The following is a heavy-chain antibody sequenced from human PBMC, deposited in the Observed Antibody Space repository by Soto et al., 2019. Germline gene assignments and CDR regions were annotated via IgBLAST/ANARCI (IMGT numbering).Heavy chain of an antibody. Sequence: EVPLVESGGALVKPGESLTLSCAASGFTFNSAWMTWVRQAPGKGLEWDGRIKRCTDGVREDTAAPVTGRFTIARDNSKNTLYLQMHSLKGEDTYVYYCTTLRRDKSYTSVSCYGHGAFGGQGSLVTVSS. D-gene: IGHD3-16*01. CDR2: IKRCTDGVRE. CDR1: GFTFNSAW. J-gene: IGHJ4*02. V-gene: IGHV3-15*02. CDR3: TTLRRDKSYTSVSCYGHGAF.